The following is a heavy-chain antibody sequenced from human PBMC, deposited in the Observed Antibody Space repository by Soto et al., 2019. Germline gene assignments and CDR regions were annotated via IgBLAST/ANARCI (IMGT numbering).Heavy chain of an antibody. V-gene: IGHV3-23*01. Sequence: EVQLLESGGGLVQPGGSLRLSCAASGFNFGSYAMSWIRQPPGKGLEWVSGISNIGDNTFYADSVEGRFSISRDNSKNTLYLHMDSLRAEDTAVYYCATRQERSIWGQGTMVSVSS. CDR2: ISNIGDNT. J-gene: IGHJ4*02. CDR3: ATRQERSI. CDR1: GFNFGSYA.